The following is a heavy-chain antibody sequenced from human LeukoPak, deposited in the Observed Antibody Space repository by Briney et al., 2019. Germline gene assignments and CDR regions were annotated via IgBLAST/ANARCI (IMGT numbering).Heavy chain of an antibody. CDR2: ISGSGGST. CDR1: GFTFSSYA. V-gene: IGHV3-23*01. CDR3: AKDRVVVPAAIDY. J-gene: IGHJ4*02. D-gene: IGHD2-2*01. Sequence: GSLRLSCAASGFTFSSYAMSWVRQAPGKGLEWASAISGSGGSTYYADSVKGRFTISRDNSKNTLYLQMNSLRAEDTAVYYCAKDRVVVPAAIDYWGQGTLVTVSS.